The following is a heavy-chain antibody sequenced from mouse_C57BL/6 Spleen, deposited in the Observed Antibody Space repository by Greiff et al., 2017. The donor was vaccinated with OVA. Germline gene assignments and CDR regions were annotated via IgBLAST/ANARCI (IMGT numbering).Heavy chain of an antibody. D-gene: IGHD4-1*02. Sequence: EVQRVESGGGLVQPGGSLSLSCAASGFTFTDYYMSWVRQPPGKALEWLGFIRNKANGYTTEYSASVKGRFTISRDNSQSILYLQRNALRAEDSATDYCARTTGTPYYYAMDYWGQGTSVTVSS. J-gene: IGHJ4*01. CDR3: ARTTGTPYYYAMDY. CDR2: IRNKANGYTT. CDR1: GFTFTDYY. V-gene: IGHV7-3*01.